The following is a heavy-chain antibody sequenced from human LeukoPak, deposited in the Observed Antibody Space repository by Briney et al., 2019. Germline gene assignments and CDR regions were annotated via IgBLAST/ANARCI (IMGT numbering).Heavy chain of an antibody. CDR2: IYISGNT. J-gene: IGHJ5*02. D-gene: IGHD2-15*01. CDR3: AGTRRYCSGGSCYNWFDP. Sequence: PSQTLSLTCTVSGDSISSDTYYWTWIRQPAGKGLEWIGRIYISGNTNNNPSLKSRVTISVDTSKNQFSLNLNSVTAADTAVYYCAGTRRYCSGGSCYNWFDPWGQGTLVTVSS. V-gene: IGHV4-61*02. CDR1: GDSISSDTYY.